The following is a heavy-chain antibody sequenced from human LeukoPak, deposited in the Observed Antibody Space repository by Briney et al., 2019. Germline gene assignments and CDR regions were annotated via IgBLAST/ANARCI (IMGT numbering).Heavy chain of an antibody. CDR1: GYTFTNYY. D-gene: IGHD4-17*01. CDR3: AREGRPTVTTPGVFYYYYGMDV. V-gene: IGHV1-46*01. Sequence: VASVKVSCKASGYTFTNYYVHWVRQAPGQGLEWMGIFNPSGGSTSYAQKFQGRVTMTRDTSTSTVYMELSSLRSEDTAVYYCAREGRPTVTTPGVFYYYYGMDVWGQGTTVTVSS. J-gene: IGHJ6*02. CDR2: FNPSGGST.